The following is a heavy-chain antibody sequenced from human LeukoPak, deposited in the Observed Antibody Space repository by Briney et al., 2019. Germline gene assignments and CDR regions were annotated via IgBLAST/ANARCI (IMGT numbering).Heavy chain of an antibody. J-gene: IGHJ4*02. Sequence: GASVKVSCKASGGTFSSYAISWVRQAPGQGLEWMGWINPNSGGTNYAQKFQGRVTMTRDTSISTAYMELSRLRSDDTAVYYCARVLSLLVHPPGYWGQGTLVTVSS. V-gene: IGHV1-2*02. CDR2: INPNSGGT. D-gene: IGHD6-13*01. CDR3: ARVLSLLVHPPGY. CDR1: GGTFSSYA.